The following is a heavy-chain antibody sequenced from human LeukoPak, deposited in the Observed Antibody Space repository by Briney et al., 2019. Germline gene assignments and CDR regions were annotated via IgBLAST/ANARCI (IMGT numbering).Heavy chain of an antibody. CDR1: GGSINTYY. J-gene: IGHJ3*02. D-gene: IGHD1-14*01. CDR2: IYYSGST. V-gene: IGHV4-59*08. Sequence: SETLSLTCTVSGGSINTYYWSWIRQPPGEGLEWIGYIYYSGSTNYNPSLKSRVTISVDTSKNQFSLRLNSVTAADTAVYYCARHTAYRAAFDIWGQGTLVTVSS. CDR3: ARHTAYRAAFDI.